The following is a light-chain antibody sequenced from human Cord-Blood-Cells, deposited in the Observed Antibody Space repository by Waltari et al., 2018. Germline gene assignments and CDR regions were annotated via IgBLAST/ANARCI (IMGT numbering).Light chain of an antibody. Sequence: QSALTQPASVSGSPGQSITISCPGTSSDVGGYNYVSCYQQHPGKAPKLMIYDVSNRPSGVSNRFSGSKSGNTASLTISGLQAEDEADYYCSSYTSSSTGVFGTGTKVTVL. J-gene: IGLJ1*01. CDR3: SSYTSSSTGV. CDR1: SSDVGGYNY. V-gene: IGLV2-14*03. CDR2: DVS.